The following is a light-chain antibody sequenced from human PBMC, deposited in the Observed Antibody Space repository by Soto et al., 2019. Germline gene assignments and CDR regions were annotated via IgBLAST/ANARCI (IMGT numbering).Light chain of an antibody. V-gene: IGKV1-9*01. CDR3: QQLNSSPLT. CDR1: QGINSF. Sequence: DIQLTQSPSFLSASVGDRVTITCRASQGINSFLARYHQKPGKAPKLLIYAASTLQSGVPSRFSGSGSGTEFTLTISSLQPEDFATYYCQQLNSSPLTFGQGTKVDIK. J-gene: IGKJ1*01. CDR2: AAS.